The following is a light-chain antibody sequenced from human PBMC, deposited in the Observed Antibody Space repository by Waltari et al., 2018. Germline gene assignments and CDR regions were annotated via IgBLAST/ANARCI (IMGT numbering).Light chain of an antibody. Sequence: IQLTQSPSSLSASLGDTVTIPCRASQSISDYLAWYQQKPGKAPKLLIYDASTLKNGVPSRFSGSVSGTEFTLTISSLQPDDFATYWCQQYNIYSPQAFGQGTKVEVK. V-gene: IGKV1-5*01. CDR1: QSISDY. CDR2: DAS. CDR3: QQYNIYSPQA. J-gene: IGKJ1*01.